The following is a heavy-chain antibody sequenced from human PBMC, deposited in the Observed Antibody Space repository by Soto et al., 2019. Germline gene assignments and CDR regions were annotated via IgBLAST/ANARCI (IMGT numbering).Heavy chain of an antibody. CDR2: VYYRGTT. Sequence: QVHLQESGPGLVKPSETLSLTCSVASHSVSSASYYWNWIRQPPRQGLEWIGNVYYRGTTNYNPSLKGRVSISADPSKTHVSLMLASVTAADTAVYYCARAAATSGLFGGAIPNWFDPWGQGTLVTVSS. D-gene: IGHD2-15*01. CDR1: SHSVSSASYY. J-gene: IGHJ5*02. CDR3: ARAAATSGLFGGAIPNWFDP. V-gene: IGHV4-61*01.